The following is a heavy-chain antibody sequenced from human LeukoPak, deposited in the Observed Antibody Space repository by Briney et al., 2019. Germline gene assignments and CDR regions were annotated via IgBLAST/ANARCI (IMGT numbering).Heavy chain of an antibody. Sequence: SETLSLTCTVSGGSISSGDYYWGWIRQPPGKGLEWIGSIYYSGSTYYNPSLKSRVTISVDTSKNQFSLKLSSVTAADTAVYYCARYCSSTSCLDAFDIWGQGTMVTVSS. CDR2: IYYSGST. CDR3: ARYCSSTSCLDAFDI. J-gene: IGHJ3*02. V-gene: IGHV4-39*07. CDR1: GGSISSGDYY. D-gene: IGHD2-2*01.